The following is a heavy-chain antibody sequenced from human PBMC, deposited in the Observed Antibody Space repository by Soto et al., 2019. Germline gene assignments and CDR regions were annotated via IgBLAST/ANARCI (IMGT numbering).Heavy chain of an antibody. CDR3: ARETPLHPDYGGNPLSDY. CDR1: GFTLSGYS. V-gene: IGHV3-21*01. J-gene: IGHJ4*02. CDR2: ISTSSSYI. Sequence: LRLSCAASGFTLSGYSMNWVRQAPGKGLEWVSSISTSSSYIHYADSVRGRFTISRDNAENSLYLQMNSLRAEDTAIYYCARETPLHPDYGGNPLSDYWGQGTLVTV. D-gene: IGHD4-17*01.